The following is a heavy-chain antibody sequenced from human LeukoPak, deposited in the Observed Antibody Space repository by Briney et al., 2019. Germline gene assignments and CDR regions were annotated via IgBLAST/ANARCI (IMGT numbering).Heavy chain of an antibody. V-gene: IGHV4-59*08. CDR3: AKYGNSGWVIDN. D-gene: IGHD6-19*01. J-gene: IGHJ4*02. CDR1: GGSIGSDY. CDR2: IYYTGGT. Sequence: SETLSLTCTVSGGSIGSDYWTWIRQPPGKGLEYIGYIYYTGGTNYNTSLKSRVTISVDTSKNQFSLKLSSVTAADTAVYFCAKYGNSGWVIDNWGQGTLVTVSS.